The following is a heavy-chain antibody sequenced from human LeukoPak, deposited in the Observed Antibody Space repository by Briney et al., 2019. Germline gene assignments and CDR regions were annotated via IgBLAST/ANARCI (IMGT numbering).Heavy chain of an antibody. V-gene: IGHV4-4*07. CDR1: GGSFSGYY. D-gene: IGHD3-22*01. CDR3: ARDVYYYDSSGHRLLDY. J-gene: IGHJ4*02. Sequence: SETLALTCAVYGGSFSGYYWSWIRQPAGKGLEWIGRIHTSGSTNYSPSLKSRVTMSADTSKNQFSLKLSSVTAADTAVYYCARDVYYYDSSGHRLLDYWGQGTLVTVSS. CDR2: IHTSGST.